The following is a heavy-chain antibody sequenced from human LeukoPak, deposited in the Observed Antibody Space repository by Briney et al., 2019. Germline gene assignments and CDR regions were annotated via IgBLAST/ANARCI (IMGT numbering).Heavy chain of an antibody. D-gene: IGHD3/OR15-3a*01. J-gene: IGHJ4*02. V-gene: IGHV3-23*01. CDR2: ISSSGGST. CDR3: AKVRTGHYFDY. Sequence: GSLRLSCAASGFTFTHYAMSWVRQAPGKGLEWVSSISSSGGSTYYADSVKGRFTISRDDPKNTLYVQMNSLRAEDTAVYYCAKVRTGHYFDYWGQGTLVTVSS. CDR1: GFTFTHYA.